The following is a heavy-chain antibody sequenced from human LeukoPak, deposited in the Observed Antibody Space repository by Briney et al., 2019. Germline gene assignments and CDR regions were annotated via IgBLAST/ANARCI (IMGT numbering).Heavy chain of an antibody. Sequence: GGSLRLSCAASGFTFSSYAMHWVRQAPGKGLEWVAVISYDGSNKYYADSVKGRFTISRDNSKNTLYLQMNSLRAEDTAVYYCARDETGYCSSTSCSNWGQGTLVTVSS. CDR2: ISYDGSNK. CDR1: GFTFSSYA. J-gene: IGHJ4*02. V-gene: IGHV3-30*04. D-gene: IGHD2-2*01. CDR3: ARDETGYCSSTSCSN.